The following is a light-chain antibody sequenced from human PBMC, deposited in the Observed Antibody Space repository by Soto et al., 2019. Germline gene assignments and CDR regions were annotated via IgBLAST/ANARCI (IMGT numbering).Light chain of an antibody. J-gene: IGLJ1*01. CDR1: SSDVGAYTY. CDR3: SSFRSTSTLGV. Sequence: QSALTQPASVSGSPGQSITISCSGTSSDVGAYTYVSWYQVHPGEPPKLVIYDVIKRPSGVSNRFSGSKSGNTASLTISGRQAEDEGDYYCSSFRSTSTLGVFGAGTKVTVL. V-gene: IGLV2-14*03. CDR2: DVI.